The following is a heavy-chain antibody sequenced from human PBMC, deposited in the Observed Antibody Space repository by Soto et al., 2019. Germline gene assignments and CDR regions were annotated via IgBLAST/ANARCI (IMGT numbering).Heavy chain of an antibody. J-gene: IGHJ4*02. CDR2: ISNNGNNK. V-gene: IGHV3-30*18. CDR3: AKDSGRGSADYYFDY. CDR1: GFTFSSYG. Sequence: QVQLVESGGGVVQPGRSLRLSCAASGFTFSSYGMHWVRQAPGKGLEWVAVISNNGNNKYSADSMKGRFTIFRDNSKNTLYLEMNSLRAEDTAVYYCAKDSGRGSADYYFDYWGQGTLVTVSS. D-gene: IGHD2-15*01.